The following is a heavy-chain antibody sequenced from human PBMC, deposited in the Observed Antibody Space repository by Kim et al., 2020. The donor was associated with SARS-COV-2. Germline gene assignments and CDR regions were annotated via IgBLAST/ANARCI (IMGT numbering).Heavy chain of an antibody. J-gene: IGHJ4*02. Sequence: ICYADAVKARFTISRGNAKNSLYLQMNSLRDEDTAVYYCARDRQGVPFDYWGQGTLVTVSS. V-gene: IGHV3-48*02. CDR3: ARDRQGVPFDY. CDR2: I.